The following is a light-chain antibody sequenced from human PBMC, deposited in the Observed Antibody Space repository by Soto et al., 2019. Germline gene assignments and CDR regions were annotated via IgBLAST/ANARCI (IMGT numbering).Light chain of an antibody. CDR2: AVN. J-gene: IGLJ1*01. V-gene: IGLV2-8*01. Sequence: QSVLTQPPSASGSPGQSVTISCTGTSSDVGGYQYVSWYQQYPGKAPKLMIYAVNKRPSGVPGRFSGSRSGNTASLTVSGLQAEDEADYYCSSYAGSNNYVFGAGTKVTVL. CDR1: SSDVGGYQY. CDR3: SSYAGSNNYV.